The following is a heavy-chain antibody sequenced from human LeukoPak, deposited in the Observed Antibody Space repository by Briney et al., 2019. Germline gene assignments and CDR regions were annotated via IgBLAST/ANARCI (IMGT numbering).Heavy chain of an antibody. Sequence: ASVKVSCKASGGTFSSYAISWVRQAPGQGLEWMGGIIPIFGTANYAQKFQGRVTITTDESTSTAYMELSSLRSEDTAVYYCARGGYCTNGVCYIPWFDPWGQGTLVTVSS. CDR3: ARGGYCTNGVCYIPWFDP. CDR1: GGTFSSYA. V-gene: IGHV1-69*05. CDR2: IIPIFGTA. D-gene: IGHD2-8*01. J-gene: IGHJ5*02.